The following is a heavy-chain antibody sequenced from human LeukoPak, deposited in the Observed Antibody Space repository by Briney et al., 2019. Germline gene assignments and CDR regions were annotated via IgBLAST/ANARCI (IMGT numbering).Heavy chain of an antibody. CDR1: GFTFSNYE. CDR2: ITSSGATR. Sequence: GGSLRLSCAASGFTFSNYEMNWVRQAPGKGLEWVSYITSSGATRYYVDSMKGRITISRDNAKNSLYLQMNSLRAEDTAVYHCARDGRDGYIDYWGQGTLVTVSS. D-gene: IGHD5-24*01. V-gene: IGHV3-48*03. J-gene: IGHJ4*02. CDR3: ARDGRDGYIDY.